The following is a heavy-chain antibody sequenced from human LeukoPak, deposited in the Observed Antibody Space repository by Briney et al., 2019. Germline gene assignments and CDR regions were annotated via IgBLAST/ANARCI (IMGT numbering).Heavy chain of an antibody. CDR1: GGSFSGYY. V-gene: IGHV4-34*01. J-gene: IGHJ4*02. D-gene: IGHD2-2*02. CDR3: ARARWLRYCSSTSCYSWLNYFDY. Sequence: SETLSLTCAVYGGSFSGYYWSWIRQPPGKGLEWIGEINHSGSTNYNPSLKGRVTISVDTSKNQFSLKLSSVTAADTAVYYCARARWLRYCSSTSCYSWLNYFDYWGQGTLVTVSS. CDR2: INHSGST.